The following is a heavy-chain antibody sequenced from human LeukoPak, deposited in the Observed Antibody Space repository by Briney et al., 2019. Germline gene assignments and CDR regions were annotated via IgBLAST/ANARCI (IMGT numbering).Heavy chain of an antibody. V-gene: IGHV3-9*03. Sequence: GGSLRLSCVASGFTFDDYAMHWVRQAPGKGLEWVSSITWNSGSIDYADSVKGRFTISRDNAKNSLYLQMDSLRAEDMALYYCAXGKIPVTGTPLFDYWGQGTLVTVSS. CDR3: AXGKIPVTGTPLFDY. CDR2: ITWNSGSI. D-gene: IGHD6-19*01. CDR1: GFTFDDYA. J-gene: IGHJ4*02.